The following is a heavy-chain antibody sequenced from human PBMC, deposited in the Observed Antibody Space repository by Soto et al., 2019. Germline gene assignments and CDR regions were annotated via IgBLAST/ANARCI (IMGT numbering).Heavy chain of an antibody. J-gene: IGHJ4*02. CDR2: IYHSGRT. CDR3: ARGCRAGYCSSTSCCTFDY. Sequence: QVQLQESGPGLVKPSGTLSLTCAVSGGSISSSNWWSWVRQPPGKGLEWIGEIYHSGRTNYNPSLKSRVTIPVDKSKNQFSLKLSSVAAADTDVYYCARGCRAGYCSSTSCCTFDYWGQGTLVTVSS. CDR1: GGSISSSNW. V-gene: IGHV4-4*02. D-gene: IGHD2-2*02.